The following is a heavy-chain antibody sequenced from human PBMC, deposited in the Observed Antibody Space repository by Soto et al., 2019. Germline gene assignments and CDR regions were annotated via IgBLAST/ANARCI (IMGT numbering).Heavy chain of an antibody. J-gene: IGHJ5*02. CDR3: ARDYGDFNWFDP. CDR2: IIPIFGKA. V-gene: IGHV1-69*13. CDR1: GCTFISYA. Sequence: SVKVSCKASGCTFISYAISWVRQAPGQGLEWMGGIIPIFGKANYAQKFQGRVTITADESTSTAYMELSSLRSADTAAYYCARDYGDFNWFDPWGQGTLVTVSS. D-gene: IGHD4-17*01.